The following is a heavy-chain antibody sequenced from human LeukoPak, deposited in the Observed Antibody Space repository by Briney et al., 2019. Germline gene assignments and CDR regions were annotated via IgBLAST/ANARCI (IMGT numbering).Heavy chain of an antibody. J-gene: IGHJ6*02. CDR3: AREEGSGSSLDV. Sequence: ASVKVSCKASGYTFTGYYMHWVRQAPGQGLEWMGWINPNSGGTNYAQKFQGRVTMTRDTSISTAYMELSRLRSDDTAVYYRAREEGSGSSLDVWGQGTTVTVSS. CDR2: INPNSGGT. D-gene: IGHD3-10*01. V-gene: IGHV1-2*02. CDR1: GYTFTGYY.